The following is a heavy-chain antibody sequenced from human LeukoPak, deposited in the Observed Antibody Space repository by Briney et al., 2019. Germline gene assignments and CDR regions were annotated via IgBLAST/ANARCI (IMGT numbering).Heavy chain of an antibody. V-gene: IGHV3-30*02. J-gene: IGHJ4*02. D-gene: IGHD5-24*01. Sequence: PGGSLRLSCTASGFILSTYGIHWVRQAPGKGLEWVAYIRYDGTNKYYADSVKGRFSISRDNSRNTVYLQMNSLRAEDTAVYYCATQRWLQLYWGQGTLVTVSS. CDR2: IRYDGTNK. CDR3: ATQRWLQLY. CDR1: GFILSTYG.